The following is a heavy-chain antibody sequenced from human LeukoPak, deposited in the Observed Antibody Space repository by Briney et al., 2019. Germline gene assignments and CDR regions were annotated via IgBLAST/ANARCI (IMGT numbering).Heavy chain of an antibody. CDR2: ISGSGGST. J-gene: IGHJ4*02. D-gene: IGHD3-22*01. CDR1: GFTFSAYA. CDR3: ATAAAYYYDSSGYYYVF. Sequence: GGSLRLSCTASGFTFSAYAMHWVRQAPGKGLEWVSAISGSGGSTYYADSVKGRFTISRDNSKNTLYLQMNSLRAEDTAVYYCATAAAYYYDSSGYYYVFWGQGTLVTVSS. V-gene: IGHV3-23*01.